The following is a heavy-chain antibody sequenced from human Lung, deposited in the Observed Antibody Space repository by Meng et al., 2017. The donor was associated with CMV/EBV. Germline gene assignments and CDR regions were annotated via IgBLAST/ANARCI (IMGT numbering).Heavy chain of an antibody. D-gene: IGHD3-3*01. V-gene: IGHV3-53*01. CDR2: IYSGGST. Sequence: GGSXRLSCAASGFTVSSNYMSWVRQAPGKGLEWVSVIYSGGSTYYADSVKGRFTISRDNSKNTLYLQMNSLRAEDTAVYYCARSIFGAPGGVWGQGTTVTVSS. J-gene: IGHJ6*02. CDR1: GFTVSSNY. CDR3: ARSIFGAPGGV.